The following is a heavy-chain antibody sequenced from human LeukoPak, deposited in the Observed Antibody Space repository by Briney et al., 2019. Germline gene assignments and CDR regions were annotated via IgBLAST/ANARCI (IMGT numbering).Heavy chain of an antibody. D-gene: IGHD3-10*01. Sequence: GESLKISCQGSGNTFTNYWVAWVRQMPGKGLEWMGIIFPGDSDTRYSPSFQGQVTISADKSINTAYLHWSSLRASDTAVYYCAREVTMVRGVTYYMDAWGKGTTVTVSS. CDR2: IFPGDSDT. J-gene: IGHJ6*03. CDR3: AREVTMVRGVTYYMDA. V-gene: IGHV5-51*01. CDR1: GNTFTNYW.